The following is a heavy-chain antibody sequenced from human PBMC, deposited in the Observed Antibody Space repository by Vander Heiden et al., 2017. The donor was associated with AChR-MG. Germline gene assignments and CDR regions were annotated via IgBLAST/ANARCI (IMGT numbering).Heavy chain of an antibody. D-gene: IGHD3-3*01. CDR1: GFSLSTSGVG. J-gene: IGHJ4*02. CDR2: IYWDDDK. CDR3: AHSQAEQLRFLEFSLFDY. V-gene: IGHV2-5*02. Sequence: QITLKESGPTLVKPTQTLTLTCTFSGFSLSTSGVGVGWIRQPPGKALEWLALIYWDDDKRYSPSLKSRLTITKDTSKNQVVLTMTNMDPVDTATYYCAHSQAEQLRFLEFSLFDYWGQGTLVTVSS.